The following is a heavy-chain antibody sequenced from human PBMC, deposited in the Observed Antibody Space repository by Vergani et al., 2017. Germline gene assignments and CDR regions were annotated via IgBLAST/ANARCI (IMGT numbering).Heavy chain of an antibody. D-gene: IGHD3-9*01. CDR2: INTNTGNP. CDR3: ARAXDFDWPLLRYWFDP. CDR1: GYTFTSYA. J-gene: IGHJ5*02. V-gene: IGHV7-4-1*02. Sequence: QVQLVQSGSELKKPGASAKVSCKASGYTFTSYAMNWVRQAPGQGLEWMGWINTNTGNPTYAQGFTGRFVFSLDTSVSTAYLQISSLKAEDTAVYYCARAXDFDWPLLRYWFDPWGRGTLVTVSS.